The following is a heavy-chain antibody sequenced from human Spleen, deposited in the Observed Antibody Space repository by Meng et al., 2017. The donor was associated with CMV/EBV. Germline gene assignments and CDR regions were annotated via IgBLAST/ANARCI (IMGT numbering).Heavy chain of an antibody. Sequence: GESLKISCAASGFTFSSYSMNWVRQAPGKGLEWVSYISSSSSTIYYADSVKGRFTISRDNAKNSLYLQMNSLRAEDTAVYYCARGGCGGDCYFWYFDLWGRGTLVTVSS. CDR2: ISSSSSTI. D-gene: IGHD2-21*01. V-gene: IGHV3-48*04. J-gene: IGHJ2*01. CDR3: ARGGCGGDCYFWYFDL. CDR1: GFTFSSYS.